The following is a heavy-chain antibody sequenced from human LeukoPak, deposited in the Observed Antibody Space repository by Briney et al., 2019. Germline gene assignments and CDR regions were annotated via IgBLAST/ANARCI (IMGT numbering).Heavy chain of an antibody. CDR1: GFTFSSYA. Sequence: GGSLRLSCAASGFTFSSYAMSWVRQAPGKGLEWVSAISGSGGSTYYADSVKGRFTISRDNSKNTLYLQMNSLRAEDTAVYYCAKSPAYYDSSGQGYWGQGTLVTVSS. D-gene: IGHD3-22*01. CDR2: ISGSGGST. V-gene: IGHV3-23*01. CDR3: AKSPAYYDSSGQGY. J-gene: IGHJ4*02.